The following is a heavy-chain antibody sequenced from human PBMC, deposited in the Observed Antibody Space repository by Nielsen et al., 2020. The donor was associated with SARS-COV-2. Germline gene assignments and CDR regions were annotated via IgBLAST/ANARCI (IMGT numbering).Heavy chain of an antibody. CDR3: AKDITPGSSSWYRY. Sequence: GESLKISCAASGFTFSSYAMSWVRQAPGKGLEWVSAISGSGGSTYYADSVKGRFTISRDNSKNTLYLQMNSLRAEDTAVYYCAKDITPGSSSWYRYWGQGTLVTVSS. D-gene: IGHD6-13*01. V-gene: IGHV3-23*01. CDR2: ISGSGGST. CDR1: GFTFSSYA. J-gene: IGHJ4*02.